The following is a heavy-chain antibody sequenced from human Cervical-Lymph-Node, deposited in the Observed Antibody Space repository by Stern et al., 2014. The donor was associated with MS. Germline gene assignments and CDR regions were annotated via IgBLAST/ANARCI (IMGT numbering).Heavy chain of an antibody. J-gene: IGHJ4*02. D-gene: IGHD2-2*02. CDR2: IYYSGST. CDR1: RGSVSSGSYY. CDR3: ARTYCSSTSCYTGEYYFDY. Sequence: QVQLQESGPGLVKPSETLSLTCTVSRGSVSSGSYYWSRLPQPPGKGLEGVGYIYYSGSTNYNPSLRNRATISVETTNNHSTLQLSSVTAADTAVYYCARTYCSSTSCYTGEYYFDYWGQGTLVTVSS. V-gene: IGHV4-61*03.